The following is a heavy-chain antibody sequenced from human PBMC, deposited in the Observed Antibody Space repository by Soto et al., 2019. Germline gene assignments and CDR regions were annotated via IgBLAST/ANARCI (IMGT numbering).Heavy chain of an antibody. CDR2: ISSSSSFR. J-gene: IGHJ1*01. CDR1: GFTFTNHN. CDR3: ASDKPLSVFVVVDTDDI. V-gene: IGHV3-21*01. D-gene: IGHD2-21*01. Sequence: GGSLRLSCAASGFTFTNHNMNWVRQAPGKGLEWVSSISSSSSFRNYADSVKGRFSISRDNDKNSVYLQMGSLRAEDTAVYYCASDKPLSVFVVVDTDDIWGQGTLVTVSS.